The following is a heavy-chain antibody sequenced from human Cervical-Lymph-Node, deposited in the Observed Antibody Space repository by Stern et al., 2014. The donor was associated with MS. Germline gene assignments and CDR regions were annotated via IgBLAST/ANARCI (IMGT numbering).Heavy chain of an antibody. CDR3: SREDY. J-gene: IGHJ4*02. V-gene: IGHV1-3*01. CDR2: INAGNGNT. Sequence: VQLVESGAEVKKPGASVKVSCKASGYTFTNYVMHWVRQAPGQGLEWMGWINAGNGNTQYSQKFQDRITITRDTSASTAYMDLSSLRSEDTAVYYCSREDYWGQGTLVTVSS. CDR1: GYTFTNYV.